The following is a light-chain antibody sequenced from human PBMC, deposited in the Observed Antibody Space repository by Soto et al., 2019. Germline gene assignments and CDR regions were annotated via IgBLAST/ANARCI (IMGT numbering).Light chain of an antibody. J-gene: IGLJ1*01. CDR1: SSNIGSNT. V-gene: IGLV1-44*01. Sequence: QAVVTQPPSASGTPGQRVTISCSGSSSNIGSNTVNWYQQLPGTAPKLLIYSNNQRPSGVPDRFSGSKSGTSASLAISGLRSEDEADYYCAAWDDSLSGNYVFGTGTKLTVL. CDR3: AAWDDSLSGNYV. CDR2: SNN.